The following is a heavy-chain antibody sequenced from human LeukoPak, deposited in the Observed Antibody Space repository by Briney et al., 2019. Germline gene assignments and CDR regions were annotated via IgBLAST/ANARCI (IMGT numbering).Heavy chain of an antibody. CDR2: ISYSGIT. Sequence: SETLSLTCTVSGASISTNNYYWGWIRRPPGKGLEWIASISYSGITYYNPSLKSRVTISLDTSKNQLSLKLNSVTAADTAMYYCAKGDPVVGYYWGQGTLVTVSS. CDR3: AKGDPVVGYY. CDR1: GASISTNNYY. D-gene: IGHD2-15*01. V-gene: IGHV4-39*02. J-gene: IGHJ4*02.